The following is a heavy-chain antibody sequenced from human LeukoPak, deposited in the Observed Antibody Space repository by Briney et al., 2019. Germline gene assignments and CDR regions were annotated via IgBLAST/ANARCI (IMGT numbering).Heavy chain of an antibody. Sequence: SETLSLTCTVSGGSISSYYWSWIRQPAGKGLEWIGRIYTSGSTNYNPSLKSRVTMSVDTSKNQFSLKLSSVTAADTAVYYCARSQDSVWLRSPFDYWGQGTLVTVSS. CDR3: ARSQDSVWLRSPFDY. CDR2: IYTSGST. D-gene: IGHD5-12*01. CDR1: GGSISSYY. J-gene: IGHJ4*02. V-gene: IGHV4-4*07.